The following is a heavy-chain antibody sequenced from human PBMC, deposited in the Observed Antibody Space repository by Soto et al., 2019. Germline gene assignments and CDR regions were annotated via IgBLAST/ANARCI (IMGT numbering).Heavy chain of an antibody. V-gene: IGHV3-30-3*01. CDR2: ISYDGSNK. D-gene: IGHD3-10*01. CDR3: ARGVSRGSNGDPYYYGMDV. Sequence: GGSLRLSCAASGFTFSSYAMHWVRQAPGKGLEWVAVISYDGSNKYYADSVKGRFTISRDNSKNTLYLQMNSLRAEDTAVYYCARGVSRGSNGDPYYYGMDVWGQGTTVTVSS. J-gene: IGHJ6*02. CDR1: GFTFSSYA.